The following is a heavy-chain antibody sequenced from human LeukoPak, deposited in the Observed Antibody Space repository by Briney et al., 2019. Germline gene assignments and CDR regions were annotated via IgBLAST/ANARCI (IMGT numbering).Heavy chain of an antibody. D-gene: IGHD2-2*01. J-gene: IGHJ4*02. Sequence: PSETLSLTCTVSGGSISSYYWSWIRQPPGKGLERIGYIYYSGSTNYNPSLKSRVTISVDTSKNQFSLKLSSVTAADTAVYYCARVRIDCSSTSCYHGSFDYWGQGTLVTVSS. V-gene: IGHV4-59*12. CDR3: ARVRIDCSSTSCYHGSFDY. CDR1: GGSISSYY. CDR2: IYYSGST.